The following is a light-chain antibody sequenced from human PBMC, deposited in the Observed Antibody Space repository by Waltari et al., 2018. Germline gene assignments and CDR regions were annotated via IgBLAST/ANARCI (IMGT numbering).Light chain of an antibody. V-gene: IGLV1-44*01. J-gene: IGLJ3*02. CDR3: ATWDDSLNGRV. Sequence: QSVLTQPPSASGTPGQRVTISCSGSSSNIGSNTLAWYEQFPGVAPRLLIYSNNERPSGVPDRFSGSKSGSSASLTISGLHFEDEADYYCATWDDSLNGRVFGGGTKLTVL. CDR2: SNN. CDR1: SSNIGSNT.